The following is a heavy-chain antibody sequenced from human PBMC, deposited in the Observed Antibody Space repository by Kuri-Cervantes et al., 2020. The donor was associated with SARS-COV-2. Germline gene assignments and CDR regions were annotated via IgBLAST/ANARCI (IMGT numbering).Heavy chain of an antibody. J-gene: IGHJ6*02. CDR3: AREECLLSSDYYYYYYGMDV. CDR1: GFTFSSYV. D-gene: IGHD3-3*01. CDR2: ISYDGSNK. Sequence: GGSLRLSCAASGFTFSSYVMHWVRQAPGKGLEWVAVISYDGSNKYYADSVEGRFTISRDNSKNTLYLQMNSLRAEDTAVYYCAREECLLSSDYYYYYYGMDVWGQGTTVTVSS. V-gene: IGHV3-30-3*01.